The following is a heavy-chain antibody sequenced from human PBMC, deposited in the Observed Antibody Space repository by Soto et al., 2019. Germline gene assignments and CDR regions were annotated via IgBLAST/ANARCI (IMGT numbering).Heavy chain of an antibody. D-gene: IGHD3-16*01. CDR1: GFNFRVYW. J-gene: IGHJ4*02. Sequence: GGSLRLSCAASGFNFRVYWMHWVRQGPGKGLQWVSRTNSDGSITSYADSVVGRFTISKDNAQNTLHPQMTNLREEDTAIYSCVKEGEREPIDNWAQGTQVTVSS. CDR2: TNSDGSIT. V-gene: IGHV3-74*01. CDR3: VKEGEREPIDN.